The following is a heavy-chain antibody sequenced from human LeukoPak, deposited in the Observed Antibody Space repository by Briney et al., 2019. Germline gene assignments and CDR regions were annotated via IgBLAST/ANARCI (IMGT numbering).Heavy chain of an antibody. V-gene: IGHV3-48*02. CDR3: ASRRESFDY. Sequence: GGSPRLSCAASGFTFSTYSMNWVRQAPGKGLEWVSYISSGSSTIYYADSMKGRFTISRDNAKNSLYLQMNSLRDEDTAVYYCASRRESFDYWGQGTLVTVSS. CDR2: ISSGSSTI. J-gene: IGHJ4*02. CDR1: GFTFSTYS.